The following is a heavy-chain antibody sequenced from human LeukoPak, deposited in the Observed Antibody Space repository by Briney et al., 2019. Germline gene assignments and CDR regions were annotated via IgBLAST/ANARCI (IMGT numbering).Heavy chain of an antibody. CDR3: ARKENVVSFDP. CDR2: IKHSGST. Sequence: GALSITRAVFGGPFSWYYWGLSRPRPGKGLGWGGEIKHSGSTNYNTSLNSRVTISVDTSKSQFSLKLSSVTAADTAVYYCARKENVVSFDPWGQGTLVTVSS. D-gene: IGHD2-15*01. CDR1: GGPFSWYY. J-gene: IGHJ5*02. V-gene: IGHV4-34*01.